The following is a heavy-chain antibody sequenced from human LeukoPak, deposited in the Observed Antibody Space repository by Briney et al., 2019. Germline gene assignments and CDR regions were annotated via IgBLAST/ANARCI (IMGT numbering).Heavy chain of an antibody. Sequence: SVKVSCKVSGYTLTELSMHWVRQAPGKGLEWMGGFDPEDGETIYAQKFQGRVTMTEDTSTDTAYMELSSLRSEDTAVYYCATSNLVPAARRAGWFDPWGQGTLVTVSS. CDR2: FDPEDGET. CDR3: ATSNLVPAARRAGWFDP. CDR1: GYTLTELS. D-gene: IGHD2-2*01. J-gene: IGHJ5*02. V-gene: IGHV1-24*01.